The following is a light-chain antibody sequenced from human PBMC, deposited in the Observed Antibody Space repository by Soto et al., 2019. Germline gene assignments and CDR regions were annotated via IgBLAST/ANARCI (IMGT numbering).Light chain of an antibody. J-gene: IGKJ2*01. Sequence: EIVMTQSPATLSVSPGERATLSCRASQSVSSNLAWYQQKPGQAPRLLIYGASTRATGIPARFSGSGSGTEFTLTISSLQSEDFAVYYCQQYNNSPWIFGQGTKLEIK. CDR3: QQYNNSPWI. V-gene: IGKV3-15*01. CDR2: GAS. CDR1: QSVSSN.